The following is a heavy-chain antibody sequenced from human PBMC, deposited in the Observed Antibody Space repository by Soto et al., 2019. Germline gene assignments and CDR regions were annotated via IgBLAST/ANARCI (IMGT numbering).Heavy chain of an antibody. D-gene: IGHD2-15*01. CDR3: ARDRSQSYSDAFDI. V-gene: IGHV1-69*04. CDR1: GGTFSSYT. Sequence: SVKVSCKASGGTFSSYTISWVRQAPGQGLEWMGRIIPILGIANYAQKFQGRVTITADKSTSTAYMELSSLRSEDTAVYYCARDRSQSYSDAFDIWGQGTMVTVSS. CDR2: IIPILGIA. J-gene: IGHJ3*02.